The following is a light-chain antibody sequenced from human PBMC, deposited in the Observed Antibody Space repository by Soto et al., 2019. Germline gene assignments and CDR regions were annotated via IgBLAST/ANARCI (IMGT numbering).Light chain of an antibody. CDR3: QQYDSSPLT. CDR2: DAS. Sequence: ETVLTQSPGTLSLSPGERATLSCRASQSVSSSYLAWYQQKPGQAPRLLIFDASSRATGIPDRFSGSGSGTDFTLSISRLEPEDSAVYYCQQYDSSPLTFGGGTKVEIK. V-gene: IGKV3-20*01. CDR1: QSVSSSY. J-gene: IGKJ4*01.